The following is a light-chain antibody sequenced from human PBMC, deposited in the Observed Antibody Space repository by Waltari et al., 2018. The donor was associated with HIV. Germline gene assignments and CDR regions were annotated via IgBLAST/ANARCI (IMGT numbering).Light chain of an antibody. CDR3: QHYGTSPFT. CDR2: GAS. V-gene: IGKV3-20*01. J-gene: IGKJ3*01. Sequence: EIVLTQSPGTLSLSPGERATLSCRASQNVNSSYLAWYHQRPGQAPRLLIYGASSRATGIPDRFSGSGSGTDFTLTISRLESGDSAVYYCQHYGTSPFTFGPGT. CDR1: QNVNSSY.